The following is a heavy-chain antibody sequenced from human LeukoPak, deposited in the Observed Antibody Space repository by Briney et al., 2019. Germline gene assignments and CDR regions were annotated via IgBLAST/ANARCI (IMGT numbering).Heavy chain of an antibody. D-gene: IGHD5-12*01. CDR3: ASENSGYG. CDR2: ITSSGSGI. Sequence: PGGSLRLSCAASGFTFNSYGMNWVRQAPGKGLQWVSYITSSGSGIHYADSVKGRFTISRDNAKNTLYLQMNSLRDEDTAVYYCASENSGYGWGQGTLVTVSS. CDR1: GFTFNSYG. V-gene: IGHV3-48*02. J-gene: IGHJ4*02.